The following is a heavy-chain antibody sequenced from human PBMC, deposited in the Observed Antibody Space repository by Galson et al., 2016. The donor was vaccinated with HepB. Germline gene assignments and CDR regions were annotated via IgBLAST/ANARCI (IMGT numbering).Heavy chain of an antibody. J-gene: IGHJ4*02. D-gene: IGHD5-12*01. CDR1: GFRFSRYW. CDR2: VNQGGSEN. CDR3: VSDRGYSGYDVPGFY. Sequence: SLRLSCAVFGFRFSRYWMTWVRQAPGKGLEWVASVNQGGSENCYVDSVKGRFTISRDNAKNSLYLQMNSLRVDDTAVYYCVSDRGYSGYDVPGFYWGQGTLVTVSS. V-gene: IGHV3-7*04.